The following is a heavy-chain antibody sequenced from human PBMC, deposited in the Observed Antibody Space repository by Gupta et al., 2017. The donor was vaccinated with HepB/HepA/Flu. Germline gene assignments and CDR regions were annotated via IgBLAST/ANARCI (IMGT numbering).Heavy chain of an antibody. Sequence: QVHLVESGGGVVQPGGSLRLSCAASGFSISSSPIHWVRQAPGKGREWGAVMWYDGSSEYYANAVNGRFTVARDISKNTHYLQRDNLKAEDTALYDGARVPRLDRWYFDYWGQGTLVTVSS. V-gene: IGHV3-33*01. J-gene: IGHJ4*02. CDR2: MWYDGSSE. CDR3: ARVPRLDRWYFDY. CDR1: GFSISSSP. D-gene: IGHD3/OR15-3a*01.